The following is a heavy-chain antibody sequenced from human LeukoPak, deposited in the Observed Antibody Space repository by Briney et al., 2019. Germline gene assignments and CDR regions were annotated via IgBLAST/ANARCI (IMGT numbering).Heavy chain of an antibody. CDR3: TTSPESGAHVFDI. CDR2: MRNKAKSYTT. CDR1: GFTSSDHY. V-gene: IGHV3-72*01. Sequence: QPGGSLRLSCAASGFTSSDHYIDWVRQAPGKGLEWVGRMRNKAKSYTTENAASVKGRLTLSRDDSKRLVFLRLNSLKIEDTAVYYCTTSPESGAHVFDIWGQGTMVTVYS. J-gene: IGHJ3*02. D-gene: IGHD1-14*01.